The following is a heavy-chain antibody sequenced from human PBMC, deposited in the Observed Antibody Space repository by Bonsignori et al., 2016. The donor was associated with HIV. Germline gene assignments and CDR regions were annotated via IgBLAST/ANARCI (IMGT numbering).Heavy chain of an antibody. CDR3: ARGDGGTEFDY. V-gene: IGHV4-34*01. J-gene: IGHJ4*02. CDR2: INHSGST. D-gene: IGHD1-1*01. Sequence: WIRQPPGKGLEWIGEINHSGSTNYNPSLKSRVTISVDTSKNQFSLKLSSVTAADTAVYYCARGDGGTEFDYWGQGTLVTVSS.